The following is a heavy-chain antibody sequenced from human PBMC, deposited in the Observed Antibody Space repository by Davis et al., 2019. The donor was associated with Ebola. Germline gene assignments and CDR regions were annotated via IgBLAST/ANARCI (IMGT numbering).Heavy chain of an antibody. CDR1: GGSFSGYY. CDR3: AKVGEDITIFGVVIPPQNYYYMDV. V-gene: IGHV3-23*01. Sequence: PSETLSLTCAVYGGSFSGYYWSWIRQPPGKGLEWVSAISGSGGSTYYADSVKGRFTISRDNSKNTLYLQMNSLRAEDTAVYYCAKVGEDITIFGVVIPPQNYYYMDVWGKGTTVTVSS. CDR2: ISGSGGST. D-gene: IGHD3-3*01. J-gene: IGHJ6*03.